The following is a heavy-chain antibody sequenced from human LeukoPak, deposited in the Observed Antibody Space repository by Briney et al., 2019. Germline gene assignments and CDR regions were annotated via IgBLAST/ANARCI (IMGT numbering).Heavy chain of an antibody. J-gene: IGHJ4*02. V-gene: IGHV4-34*01. CDR3: ARGRYYFDY. CDR1: GGSFSGYY. CDR2: INPSRNT. Sequence: SETLSLTCAVFGGSFSGYYWNWIRQPPGKGLEWIGQINPSRNTNYNPSLKSRVTISVDTSKEQFSLKLSSVTAADTAVYYCARGRYYFDYWGQGTLVTVSS.